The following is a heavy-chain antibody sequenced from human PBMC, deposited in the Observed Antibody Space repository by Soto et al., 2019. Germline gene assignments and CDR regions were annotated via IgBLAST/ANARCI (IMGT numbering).Heavy chain of an antibody. V-gene: IGHV5-10-1*01. Sequence: GESLKISCEGSGYNFPYFWITWGRQMPGKGLEWMGTIDPSDSCTDYSPSFQGHVTLSADKSRSTAYLQWSSLKASDTSMCYCARPQRLGERLSALDYWGQGTPVTVSS. CDR3: ARPQRLGERLSALDY. CDR2: IDPSDSCT. CDR1: GYNFPYFW. D-gene: IGHD1-1*01. J-gene: IGHJ4*02.